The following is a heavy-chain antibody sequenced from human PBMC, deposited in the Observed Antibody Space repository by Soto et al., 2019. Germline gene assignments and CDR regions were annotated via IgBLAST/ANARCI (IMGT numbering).Heavy chain of an antibody. V-gene: IGHV3-7*01. J-gene: IGHJ4*02. CDR2: IKQDGSEK. CDR1: GFTFATYW. D-gene: IGHD3-16*01. CDR3: ATALRGSGPLF. Sequence: PGGSLRLSCAASGFTFATYWMTWVRQAPGKGLEWVATIKQDGSEKYYVDSVEGRVTISRDNAKNSLYLQMNSLRAEDTAVYFCATALRGSGPLFWGQGTLVTVSS.